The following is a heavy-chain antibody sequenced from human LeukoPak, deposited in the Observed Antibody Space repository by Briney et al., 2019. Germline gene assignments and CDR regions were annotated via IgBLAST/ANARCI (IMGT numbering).Heavy chain of an antibody. CDR2: IWYDGSNK. CDR3: ARDLRATVLGDAFDI. D-gene: IGHD3-16*01. V-gene: IGHV3-33*01. Sequence: PGGSLRLSCAASGFTFSSYGMHWVRQAPGKGLEWVAVIWYDGSNKYYADSVKGRFTISRDNAKNSLYLQMNSLRAEDTAVYYCARDLRATVLGDAFDIWGQGTMVTVSS. CDR1: GFTFSSYG. J-gene: IGHJ3*02.